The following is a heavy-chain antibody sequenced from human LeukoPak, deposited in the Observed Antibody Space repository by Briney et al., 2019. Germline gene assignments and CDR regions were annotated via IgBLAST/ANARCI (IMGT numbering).Heavy chain of an antibody. D-gene: IGHD6-13*01. CDR1: GGSISSYY. CDR2: IYYSGST. CDR3: ARLGDQYSSSFNWFDP. J-gene: IGHJ5*02. Sequence: SETLSLTCTVSGGSISSYYWSWIRQPPGKGLEWIGYIYYSGSTNYNPSLKSRVTISVDTSKNQFSLKLSSVTAADTAVHYCARLGDQYSSSFNWFDPWGQGTLVTVSS. V-gene: IGHV4-59*08.